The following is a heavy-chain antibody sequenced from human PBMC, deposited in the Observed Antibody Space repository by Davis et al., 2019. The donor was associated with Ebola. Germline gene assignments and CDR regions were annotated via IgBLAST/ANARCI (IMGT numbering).Heavy chain of an antibody. CDR3: ARASDYGDYRSSYFDY. V-gene: IGHV1-69*10. CDR2: IIPILNTA. Sequence: SVKVSCKASGGTFSNFAIHWVRQAPGQGLEWIGGIIPILNTANSTQRFQGRVTITADKSTSTAYMELRSLRSEDTAVYYCARASDYGDYRSSYFDYWGQGTLVTVSS. CDR1: GGTFSNFA. D-gene: IGHD4-17*01. J-gene: IGHJ4*02.